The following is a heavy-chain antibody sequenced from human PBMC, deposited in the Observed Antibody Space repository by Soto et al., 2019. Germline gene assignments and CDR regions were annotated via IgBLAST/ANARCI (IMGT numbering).Heavy chain of an antibody. CDR1: GYTFTSYG. Sequence: QVQLVQSGAEVKKPGASVKVSCKASGYTFTSYGISWVRQAPGQGLEWMGWISPYNGNTNYAQKLQGRVTMTTDTGQTTYRTQRQERVTKTTDTSPGRNNLEMRSPRADDTAVKYWARGIGGYVGVDYSYGMDVWGQATTGTVSS. D-gene: IGHD1-1*01. V-gene: IGHV1-18*01. J-gene: IGHJ6*02. CDR2: ISPYNGNT. CDR3: RNNLEMRSPRADDTAVKYWARGIGGYVGVDYSYGMDV.